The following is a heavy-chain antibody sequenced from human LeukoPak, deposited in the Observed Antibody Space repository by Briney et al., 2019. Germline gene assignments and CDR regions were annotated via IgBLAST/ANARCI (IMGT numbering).Heavy chain of an antibody. D-gene: IGHD5-12*01. CDR3: AKDPRVATIEIFDY. J-gene: IGHJ4*02. Sequence: GGSLRLSCAASGFTFSSYAMSWVRQAPGKGLEWVSSVSGGGGVTYYADSVKGRFTISRDNSKNTVYLQMNSLRAEDTAVYYCAKDPRVATIEIFDYWGQGTLVTVSS. V-gene: IGHV3-23*01. CDR1: GFTFSSYA. CDR2: VSGGGGVT.